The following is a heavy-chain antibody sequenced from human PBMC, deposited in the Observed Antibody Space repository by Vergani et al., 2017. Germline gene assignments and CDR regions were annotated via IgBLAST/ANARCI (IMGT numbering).Heavy chain of an antibody. Sequence: QVQLVQSGAEVKKPGASVKVSCKASGYTFTDYYIHWVRQAPGQGLEWMGCINPNSGGTNYAQKFQGWVTMTRDTSISTAYMEVSRLRSDDTALYDCAVGRSTTSYRWFDPGGQGTLVTVS. CDR1: GYTFTDYY. D-gene: IGHD2/OR15-2a*01. CDR2: INPNSGGT. CDR3: AVGRSTTSYRWFDP. J-gene: IGHJ5*02. V-gene: IGHV1-2*04.